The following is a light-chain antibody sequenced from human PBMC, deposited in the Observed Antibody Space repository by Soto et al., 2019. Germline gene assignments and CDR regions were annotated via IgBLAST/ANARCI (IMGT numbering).Light chain of an antibody. CDR1: RSDVGGYNY. CDR2: DVS. Sequence: QSVLTQPASVSGSPGQSITISCTGTRSDVGGYNYVSWYQQHPGKAPKLMIYDVSNRPSGVSNRFSGSKSGNTASLTISGLQAEDEADYYCSSYTSSSTQVVFGGGTKVTVL. CDR3: SSYTSSSTQVV. V-gene: IGLV2-14*01. J-gene: IGLJ2*01.